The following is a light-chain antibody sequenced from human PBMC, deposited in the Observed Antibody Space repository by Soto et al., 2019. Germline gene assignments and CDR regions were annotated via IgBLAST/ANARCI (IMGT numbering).Light chain of an antibody. V-gene: IGLV1-40*01. J-gene: IGLJ2*01. CDR1: TPTFGAGYD. Sequence: QSVLTQPPSVSGAPGRGFTISCPGTTPTFGAGYDVHWYNQFPGTAPKLLIYGNSNRPAGVPARFSGSKSGTPAPLAITGLQAEDEADYYCQSYDSSLSGSVVFGGGTKLTVL. CDR3: QSYDSSLSGSVV. CDR2: GNS.